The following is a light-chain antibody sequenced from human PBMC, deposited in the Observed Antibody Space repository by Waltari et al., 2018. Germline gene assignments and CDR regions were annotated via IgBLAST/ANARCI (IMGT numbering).Light chain of an antibody. CDR2: AAS. CDR3: QQSDTFFALT. J-gene: IGKJ4*01. CDR1: RNINIF. V-gene: IGKV1-39*01. Sequence: DIQMTQSPSSLSASVGDRVTITCRASRNINIFLSWYQKRPGRAPRLLIYAASSLHSGVPSRFSGSGSGTDFTLTIASLQPEDFATYYCQQSDTFFALTFGGGTKVEI.